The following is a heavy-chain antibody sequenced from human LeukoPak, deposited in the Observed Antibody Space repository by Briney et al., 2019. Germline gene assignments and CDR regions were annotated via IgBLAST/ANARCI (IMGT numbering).Heavy chain of an antibody. D-gene: IGHD3-22*01. J-gene: IGHJ4*02. CDR3: ARDIRASGYHLFDY. CDR2: IYYNGNT. V-gene: IGHV4-59*01. CDR1: GGSINTSY. Sequence: SETLSLTCTVSGGSINTSYWTWIRQPPGKRLEWVGYIYYNGNTNYNPSLRSRVTMSLDTSKNQFSLKLSSVTAADTAVYYCARDIRASGYHLFDYWGQGTLVTVSS.